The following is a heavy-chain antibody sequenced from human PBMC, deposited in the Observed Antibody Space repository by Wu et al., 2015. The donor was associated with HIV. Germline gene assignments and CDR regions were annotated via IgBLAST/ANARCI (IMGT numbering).Heavy chain of an antibody. Sequence: QIQLVQSGPEVKKPGASVKVSCKTSGYTFTGYGISWVRQAPGQGLEWMGWISPYIENTNYAQRFKGRVTMTTDKYTRTAYLELRSLRSDDTAVYYCARGDYSTTSYYFYYMDVWGEGTTVTVSS. D-gene: IGHD2-2*01. CDR2: ISPYIENT. CDR3: ARGDYSTTSYYFYYMDV. V-gene: IGHV1-18*01. J-gene: IGHJ6*03. CDR1: GYTFTGYG.